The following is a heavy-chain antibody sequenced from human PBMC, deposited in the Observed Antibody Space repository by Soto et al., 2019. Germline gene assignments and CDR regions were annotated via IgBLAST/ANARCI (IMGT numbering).Heavy chain of an antibody. V-gene: IGHV3-23*01. CDR1: GFTFSSYA. D-gene: IGHD2-15*01. CDR3: AKDRRDGDFMHILVVDF. Sequence: GGSLRLSCAASGFTFSSYAMSWVRQAPGKGLEWVSAISGSGGSTYYADSVKGRFTISRDTSKNTLVLEMNNLRVEDTAVYYCAKDRRDGDFMHILVVDFWGQGALVTVSS. J-gene: IGHJ4*02. CDR2: ISGSGGST.